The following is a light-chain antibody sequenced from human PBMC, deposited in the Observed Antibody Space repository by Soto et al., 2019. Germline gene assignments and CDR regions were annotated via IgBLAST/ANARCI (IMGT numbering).Light chain of an antibody. CDR3: QQSYSVPLS. V-gene: IGKV1-39*01. CDR1: QSIGSY. Sequence: DIQITQSPSSLSASVGDRVTITCRASQSIGSYLNWYQQQPGKAPKLLIYAASSLQSGVPSRFSGSGSGTDFTLTISSLQPEDFATYYCQQSYSVPLSFGQGTKLEIK. CDR2: AAS. J-gene: IGKJ2*01.